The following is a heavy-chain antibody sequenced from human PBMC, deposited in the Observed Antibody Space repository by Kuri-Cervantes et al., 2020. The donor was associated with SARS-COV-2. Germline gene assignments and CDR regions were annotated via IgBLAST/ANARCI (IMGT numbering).Heavy chain of an antibody. J-gene: IGHJ4*02. CDR1: GFTFSSYW. CDR3: ARDQGGYYGSGSFDY. CDR2: IKQDGSEK. V-gene: IGHV3-7*05. Sequence: GGSLRLSCAASGFTFSSYWMSWVRQAPGKGLEWVANIKQDGSEKYYVDSVKGRFTISRDNAKNSLYLQMNSLRAEDTAVYYCARDQGGYYGSGSFDYWGQGTMVTVSS. D-gene: IGHD3-10*01.